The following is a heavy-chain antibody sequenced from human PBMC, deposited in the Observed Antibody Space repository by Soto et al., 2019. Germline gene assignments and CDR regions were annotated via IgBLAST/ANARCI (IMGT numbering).Heavy chain of an antibody. V-gene: IGHV3-7*03. CDR1: GFTFSSYW. CDR2: IKQDGSEK. Sequence: GGLLRLSCAASGFTFSSYWMSWVRQAPGKGLEWVANIKQDGSEKYYVDSVKGRFTISRDNSKNTLYVQMNSLRAEDTAVYYCVKGRSGYDFDYWGQGTLVTVSS. J-gene: IGHJ4*02. CDR3: VKGRSGYDFDY. D-gene: IGHD5-12*01.